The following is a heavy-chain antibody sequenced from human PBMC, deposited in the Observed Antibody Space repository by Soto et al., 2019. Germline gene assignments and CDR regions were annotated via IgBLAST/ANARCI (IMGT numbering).Heavy chain of an antibody. J-gene: IGHJ4*02. Sequence: QVQLVESGGGVVQPGRSVRLSCAASGFTFSSYGMHWVRQAPGKGLEWVAVISYDGSNKYYADSVKGRFTISRDNSKNTLYLQMNSLRAEDTAVYYSAKDRRSVEWVYYFDYWGQGTLVTVSS. CDR2: ISYDGSNK. D-gene: IGHD3-3*01. CDR1: GFTFSSYG. CDR3: AKDRRSVEWVYYFDY. V-gene: IGHV3-30*18.